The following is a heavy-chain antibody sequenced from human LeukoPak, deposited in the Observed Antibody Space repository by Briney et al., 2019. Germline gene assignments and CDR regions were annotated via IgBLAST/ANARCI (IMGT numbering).Heavy chain of an antibody. D-gene: IGHD3-16*01. CDR3: ARDGGSLDYYYYGMDV. V-gene: IGHV7-4-1*02. J-gene: IGHJ6*02. CDR1: GYTFTSYA. Sequence: GASVTVSCKASGYTFTSYAMNWVRQAPGQGLEWMGWINTNTGNPTYAQGFTGRFVFSLDTSVSTAYLQISSLKAEDTAVYYCARDGGSLDYYYYGMDVWGQGTTVTVSS. CDR2: INTNTGNP.